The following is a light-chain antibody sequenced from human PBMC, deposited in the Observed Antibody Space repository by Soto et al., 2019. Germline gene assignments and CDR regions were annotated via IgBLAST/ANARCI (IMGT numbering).Light chain of an antibody. Sequence: EIVLTQSPGTLSLSPGERATLSCRASQSVSSSYLAWYQQKPGQAPRLLIYGASSRATGIPDRFSGSGSGTDCTLIISRLEPEDFAVYYYQQYGSSPVTFGPGTKVDIK. J-gene: IGKJ3*01. V-gene: IGKV3-20*01. CDR1: QSVSSSY. CDR2: GAS. CDR3: QQYGSSPVT.